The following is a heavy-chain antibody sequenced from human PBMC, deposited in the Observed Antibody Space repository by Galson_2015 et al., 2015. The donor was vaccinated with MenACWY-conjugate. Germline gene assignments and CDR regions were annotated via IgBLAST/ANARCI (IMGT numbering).Heavy chain of an antibody. V-gene: IGHV4-39*07. CDR2: IYYSGST. D-gene: IGHD2-21*02. CDR3: ARTVVTANPFFDY. J-gene: IGHJ4*02. Sequence: SETLSLTCTVSGGSISSSSYYWGWIRQPPGKGLEWIGSIYYSGSTYYNPSLKSRVTISVDTSKNQFSLKLSSVTAADTAVYYCARTVVTANPFFDYWGQGTLVTVSS. CDR1: GGSISSSSYY.